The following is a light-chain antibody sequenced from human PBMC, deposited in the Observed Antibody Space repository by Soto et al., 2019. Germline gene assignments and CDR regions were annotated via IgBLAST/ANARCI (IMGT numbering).Light chain of an antibody. V-gene: IGKV3-20*01. CDR3: QQYSESPRT. CDR2: AAS. CDR1: QTVTSAY. Sequence: EIVLTQSPGTLSLSPGERATLSCRASQTVTSAYMAWYQQKPGQAPSLLIYAASTGAVGIPDRFSASGSGTDFTLTISRLEPEDFAVYYCQQYSESPRTFGQGTKVEVK. J-gene: IGKJ1*01.